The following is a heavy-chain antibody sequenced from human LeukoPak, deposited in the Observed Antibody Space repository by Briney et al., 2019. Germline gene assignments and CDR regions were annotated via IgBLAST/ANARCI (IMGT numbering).Heavy chain of an antibody. V-gene: IGHV1-2*02. J-gene: IGHJ4*02. CDR2: INPNSGGT. Sequence: ASLKVSCKASGYTFTGPYIHWMRQAPGQGLEWMGWINPNSGGTKYAQRFQGRVTVTRDTSTSNAYLELSRLRADDTAAYYCARVEYCTKGVCINFDLWGQGTLVTVSS. D-gene: IGHD2-8*01. CDR1: GYTFTGPY. CDR3: ARVEYCTKGVCINFDL.